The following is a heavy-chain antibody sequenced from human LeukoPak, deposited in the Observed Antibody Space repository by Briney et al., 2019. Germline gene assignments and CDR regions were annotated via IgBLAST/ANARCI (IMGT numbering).Heavy chain of an antibody. J-gene: IGHJ1*01. V-gene: IGHV1-18*01. CDR3: ARDREGRDYYDSSGYGYFQH. D-gene: IGHD3-22*01. Sequence: GASVKVSCKASGYTFTSYGISWVRQAPGQGLEWMGWISAYNGNTNYAQKLQGRVTMTTDTSTSTAYMELRSLRSDDTAVYYCARDREGRDYYDSSGYGYFQHWGQGTLVTVPS. CDR1: GYTFTSYG. CDR2: ISAYNGNT.